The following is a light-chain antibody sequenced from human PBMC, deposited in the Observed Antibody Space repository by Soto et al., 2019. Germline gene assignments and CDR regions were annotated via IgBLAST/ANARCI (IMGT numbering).Light chain of an antibody. CDR1: SSDVGSYNL. J-gene: IGLJ1*01. V-gene: IGLV2-23*01. CDR3: CSYAGSSYYV. CDR2: EGS. Sequence: QSVLTQPASVSGSRGQSITISCTGTSSDVGSYNLVSWYQQHPGKAPKLMIYEGSKRPSGVSNRFSGSKSGNTASLTISGLQADDEADYYCCSYAGSSYYVFGSGTKVTVL.